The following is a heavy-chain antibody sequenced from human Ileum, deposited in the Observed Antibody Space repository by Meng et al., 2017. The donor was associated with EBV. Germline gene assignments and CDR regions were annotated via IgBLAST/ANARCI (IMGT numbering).Heavy chain of an antibody. J-gene: IGHJ4*02. CDR1: GFTFSPYG. CDR2: ICHDESTM. V-gene: IGHV3-74*01. D-gene: IGHD3-10*01. Sequence: VRLGEPGGGLVSPGGSLGLTCAAFGFTFSPYGMDWGRQAPGKGPVWVSRICHDESTMNYADSVKGRFTISRDNAKNTVYLQMNSLRPEDTAVYYCIRDFREADYWGQGTLVTVSS. CDR3: IRDFREADY.